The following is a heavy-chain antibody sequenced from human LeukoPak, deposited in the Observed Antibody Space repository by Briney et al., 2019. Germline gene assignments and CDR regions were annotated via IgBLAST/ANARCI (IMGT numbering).Heavy chain of an antibody. CDR3: ARESNCGGDCYSDAFDI. Sequence: SQTLSLTCTVSGGSISSGDYYWSWIRQPPGKGLEWIGYIYYSGSTYYNPSLKSQVTISVDTSKNQFSLKLSSVTAADTAVYYCARESNCGGDCYSDAFDIWGQGTMVTVSS. CDR1: GGSISSGDYY. CDR2: IYYSGST. J-gene: IGHJ3*02. D-gene: IGHD2-21*01. V-gene: IGHV4-30-4*08.